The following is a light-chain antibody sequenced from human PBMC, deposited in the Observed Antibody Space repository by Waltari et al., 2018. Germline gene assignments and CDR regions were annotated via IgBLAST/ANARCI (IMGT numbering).Light chain of an antibody. Sequence: QSALTQPASVSRSPGQSIPISCTGTSTDIGSYNLVSWYQQHPGKAPKLMIYEGTKRPSGVSNRFSGSKSGNTASLTISGLQAEDEADYYCCSFAGSTTWVFGGGTKLTVL. CDR1: STDIGSYNL. CDR2: EGT. CDR3: CSFAGSTTWV. V-gene: IGLV2-23*01. J-gene: IGLJ3*02.